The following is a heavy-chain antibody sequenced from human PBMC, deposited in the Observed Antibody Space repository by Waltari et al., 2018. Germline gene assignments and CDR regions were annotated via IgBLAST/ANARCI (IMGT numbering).Heavy chain of an antibody. Sequence: EVQLVESGGGLVQPGRSLRLSCAASGFTFDDYAMPWVRQAPGKGLEWVSGISWNSGSIGYADSVKGRFTISRDNAKNSLYLQMNSLRAEDMALYYCAKAGTMVRGGMDVWGKGTTVTISS. CDR3: AKAGTMVRGGMDV. V-gene: IGHV3-9*03. D-gene: IGHD3-10*01. CDR2: ISWNSGSI. CDR1: GFTFDDYA. J-gene: IGHJ6*04.